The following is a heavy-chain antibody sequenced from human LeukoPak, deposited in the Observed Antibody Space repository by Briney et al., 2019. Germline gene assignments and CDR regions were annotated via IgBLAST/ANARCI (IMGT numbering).Heavy chain of an antibody. CDR2: INPNSGGT. CDR3: ARDFHYYYDSSGSDNWFDP. Sequence: GASVKVSCKASGYTFTGYYTHWVRQAPGQGLEWMGWINPNSGGTNYAQKFQGWVTMTRDTSISTAYMELSRLRSDDTAVYYCARDFHYYYDSSGSDNWFDPWGQGTLVTVSS. J-gene: IGHJ5*02. CDR1: GYTFTGYY. D-gene: IGHD3-22*01. V-gene: IGHV1-2*04.